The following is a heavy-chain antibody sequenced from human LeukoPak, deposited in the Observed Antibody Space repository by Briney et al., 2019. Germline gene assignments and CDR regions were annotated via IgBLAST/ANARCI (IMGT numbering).Heavy chain of an antibody. J-gene: IGHJ5*02. Sequence: PSQTLSLTCTVSGGSISSGSYYWSWIRQPAGKGLEWIGRIYTSGSTNYNPSLKSRVTISVDTSKHQFSLKLSSVTAADTAVYYCGREVDDSPPDQFEWFDPWGQETLVTVSS. D-gene: IGHD1-1*01. V-gene: IGHV4-61*02. CDR1: GGSISSGSYY. CDR3: GREVDDSPPDQFEWFDP. CDR2: IYTSGST.